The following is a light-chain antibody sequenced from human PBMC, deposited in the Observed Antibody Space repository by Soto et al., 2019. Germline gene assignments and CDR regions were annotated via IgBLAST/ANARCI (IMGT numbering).Light chain of an antibody. CDR2: DAS. Sequence: IVVTQSPATLSVSPGERATLSCRASQSVSSYLAWYQQKPGQAPRLLIYDASNRATGIPARFSGSGSGTDFTLTISSLEPEDFAVYYCQQRSNWQGATFGGGTKVDI. CDR3: QQRSNWQGAT. V-gene: IGKV3-11*01. J-gene: IGKJ4*01. CDR1: QSVSSY.